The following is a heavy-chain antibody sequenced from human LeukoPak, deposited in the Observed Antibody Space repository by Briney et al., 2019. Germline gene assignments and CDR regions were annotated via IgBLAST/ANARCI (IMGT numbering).Heavy chain of an antibody. CDR3: ARDNGESYLQFDY. V-gene: IGHV4-59*11. CDR2: IYYNGSPT. J-gene: IGHJ4*02. D-gene: IGHD2-8*01. CDR1: GGSMSNHY. Sequence: SETLSLTCTVSGGSMSNHYWGWIRQPPGKGLEWVGYIYYNGSPTDYNPSLKSRVSISVDTSKNQFSLKLSSVTAADTAIYYCARDNGESYLQFDYWGQGTLVTVFS.